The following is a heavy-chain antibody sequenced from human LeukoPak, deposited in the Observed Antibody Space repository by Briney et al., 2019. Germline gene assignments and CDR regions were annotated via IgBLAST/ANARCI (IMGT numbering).Heavy chain of an antibody. CDR1: GGSISNSNW. CDR3: ARDRFGSGTAFDY. D-gene: IGHD3-10*01. J-gene: IGHJ4*02. Sequence: PSETLSLTCAVSGGSISNSNWWSWVRQPPGKGLEWIGEIYHSGSTNYSPSLKSRVTISVDKAKNQFSLELRSVSAADTAVYFCARDRFGSGTAFDYWGQGTLVTVSS. V-gene: IGHV4-4*02. CDR2: IYHSGST.